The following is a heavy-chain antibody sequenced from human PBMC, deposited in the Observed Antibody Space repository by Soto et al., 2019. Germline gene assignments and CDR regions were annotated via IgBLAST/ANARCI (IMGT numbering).Heavy chain of an antibody. CDR3: VRHGDYEDSAEYFQH. CDR1: GVSFSGYY. V-gene: IGHV4-34*01. J-gene: IGHJ1*01. CDR2: INHSGST. Sequence: QVQLQQWGAGLLKPSETLSLTCAVYGVSFSGYYWSWIRQPPGKGLSWIGEINHSGSTNYNPSLKSRVTISVDTSKNQFSLKLSSVTAADTAVYYCVRHGDYEDSAEYFQHWGQGTLVTVSS. D-gene: IGHD4-17*01.